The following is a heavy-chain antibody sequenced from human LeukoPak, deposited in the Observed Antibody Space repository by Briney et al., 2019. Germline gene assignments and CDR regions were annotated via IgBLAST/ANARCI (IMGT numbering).Heavy chain of an antibody. Sequence: GASVKVSCKASGGTFSSYAISWVRQAPGQGLEWMGRIIPILGIANYAQKFQGRVTITADKSTSTVYMELSSLRSEDTAVYYCARDKGIGGYSSSLDYYYGMDVWGQGTTVTVSS. CDR3: ARDKGIGGYSSSLDYYYGMDV. D-gene: IGHD6-6*01. V-gene: IGHV1-69*04. CDR2: IIPILGIA. J-gene: IGHJ6*02. CDR1: GGTFSSYA.